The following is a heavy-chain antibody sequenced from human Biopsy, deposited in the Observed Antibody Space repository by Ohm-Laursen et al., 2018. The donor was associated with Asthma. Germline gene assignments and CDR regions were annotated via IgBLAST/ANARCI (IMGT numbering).Heavy chain of an antibody. Sequence: SQTLSLTCVVSGDSIDSGDYSWTWIRQSPGVGLGWVGYIYRNGDTYNNQTLKNLVTISIYRSKNQFSLRLRSVTAADTAVYYCARGWNCGGDCYSLDSWGQGTLVTVSS. CDR1: GDSIDSGDYS. D-gene: IGHD2-21*02. V-gene: IGHV4-30-2*06. CDR2: IYRNGDT. CDR3: ARGWNCGGDCYSLDS. J-gene: IGHJ4*02.